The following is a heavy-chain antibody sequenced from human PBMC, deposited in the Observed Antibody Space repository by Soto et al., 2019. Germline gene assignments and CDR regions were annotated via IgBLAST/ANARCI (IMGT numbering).Heavy chain of an antibody. V-gene: IGHV3-30*18. J-gene: IGHJ5*02. CDR2: ISYDGSNK. CDR3: AKESGSLGFDT. CDR1: GFTFSSYG. Sequence: GGSLRLSCAASGFTFSSYGMHWVRQAPGKGLEWVAVISYDGSNKYYADSVRGRFTISRDNSKNTLYLQMNSLRAEDTAVYYCAKESGSLGFDTWGQGTLVTVSS. D-gene: IGHD3-3*01.